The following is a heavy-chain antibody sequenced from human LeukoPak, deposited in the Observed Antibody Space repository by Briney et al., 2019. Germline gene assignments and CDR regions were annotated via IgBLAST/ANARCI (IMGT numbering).Heavy chain of an antibody. Sequence: GGSLRLSCAASGFTFNNYWIHWVRQVPGKGLVWVSRINNNGSSASYVDSVKGRFTISRDNAKNTLFLQMNSLRAEDTAVYYCARRGTGHGMDVWGQGTTVIVSS. CDR1: GFTFNNYW. J-gene: IGHJ6*02. CDR3: ARRGTGHGMDV. V-gene: IGHV3-74*01. D-gene: IGHD1-1*01. CDR2: INNNGSSA.